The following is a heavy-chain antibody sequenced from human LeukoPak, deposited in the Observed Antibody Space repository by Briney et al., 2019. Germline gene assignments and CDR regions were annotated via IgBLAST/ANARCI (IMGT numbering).Heavy chain of an antibody. CDR1: GYTFTSYG. J-gene: IGHJ4*02. Sequence: GASVKVSCKASGYTFTSYGISWVRQAPGQGLEWMGWISAYNGNTNYAQKLQGRVTMTTDTSTSTAYMELRSLRSDDTAVYYCARDRYYYDSSGYYSDPVADYWGQGTLVTVSS. CDR3: ARDRYYYDSSGYYSDPVADY. D-gene: IGHD3-22*01. CDR2: ISAYNGNT. V-gene: IGHV1-18*01.